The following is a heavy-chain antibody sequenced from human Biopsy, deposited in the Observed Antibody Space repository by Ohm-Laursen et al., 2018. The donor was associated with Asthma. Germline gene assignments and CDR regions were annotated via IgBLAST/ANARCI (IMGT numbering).Heavy chain of an antibody. V-gene: IGHV4-59*01. CDR3: AGFCSGGNCPDH. CDR2: IHYSGST. J-gene: IGHJ4*02. D-gene: IGHD2-15*01. CDR1: GVSIRSYY. Sequence: GTLSLTCTVSGVSIRSYYWTWIRRPPGKGLEWIGNIHYSGSTYSNPSLKSRVTISVDTSKKQISLRLSSVIAADTAVYYCAGFCSGGNCPDHWGRGTLVTVSS.